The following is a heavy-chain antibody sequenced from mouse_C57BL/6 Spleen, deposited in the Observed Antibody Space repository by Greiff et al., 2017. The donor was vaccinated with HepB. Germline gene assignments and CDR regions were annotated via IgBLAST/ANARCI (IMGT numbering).Heavy chain of an antibody. D-gene: IGHD1-1*01. CDR1: GYTFTSYD. Sequence: VQLQQSGPELVKPGASVKLSCKASGYTFTSYDINWVKQRPGQGLEWIGWIYPRDGSTKYNEKFKGKATLTVDTSSSTAYMELHSLTSEDSAVYFCASGYGRGYYYAMDYWGQGTSVTVSS. CDR2: IYPRDGST. CDR3: ASGYGRGYYYAMDY. V-gene: IGHV1-85*01. J-gene: IGHJ4*01.